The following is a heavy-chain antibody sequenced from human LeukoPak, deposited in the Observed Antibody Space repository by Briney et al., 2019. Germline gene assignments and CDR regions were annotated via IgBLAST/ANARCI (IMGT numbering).Heavy chain of an antibody. D-gene: IGHD2-2*01. J-gene: IGHJ5*02. Sequence: PSETLSLTCAVSGYSISSGYYWGWIRQPPGKGLEWIGSIYHSGSTYYNPSLKSRVTISVDRSKNQFSLKLSSVTAADTAVYYCASQGYCSSTSCYDSWWFDPWGQGTLVTVSS. CDR3: ASQGYCSSTSCYDSWWFDP. CDR1: GYSISSGYY. V-gene: IGHV4-38-2*01. CDR2: IYHSGST.